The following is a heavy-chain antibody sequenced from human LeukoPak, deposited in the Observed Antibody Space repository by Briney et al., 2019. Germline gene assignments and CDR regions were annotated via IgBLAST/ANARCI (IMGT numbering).Heavy chain of an antibody. D-gene: IGHD3-10*01. CDR1: GFTFSSYA. CDR3: ASGHYYGSGSYFGWFDP. J-gene: IGHJ5*02. V-gene: IGHV3-23*01. CDR2: ISGSGGST. Sequence: GGSLRLSCAASGFTFSSYAMSWVRQAPGKGLEWVSAISGSGGSTYYADSVKGRFTISRDNSKNTLYLQMNSLRAEDTAVYYCASGHYYGSGSYFGWFDPWGQGTLVTVSS.